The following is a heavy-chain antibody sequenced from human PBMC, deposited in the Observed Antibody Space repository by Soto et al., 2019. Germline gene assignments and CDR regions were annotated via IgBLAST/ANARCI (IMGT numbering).Heavy chain of an antibody. Sequence: GGSLRLSCAASGFTFSSYWMSWVRQAPGKGLEWVANIKQDGSEKYYVDSVKGRFTISRDNAKNSLYLQMNSLRAEDTAVYYCATNWGFDAFDIWGQGTIVTVSS. CDR2: IKQDGSEK. D-gene: IGHD7-27*01. J-gene: IGHJ3*02. CDR3: ATNWGFDAFDI. CDR1: GFTFSSYW. V-gene: IGHV3-7*01.